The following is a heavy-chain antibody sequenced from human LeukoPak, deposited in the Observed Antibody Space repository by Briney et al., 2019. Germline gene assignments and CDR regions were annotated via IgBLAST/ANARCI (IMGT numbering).Heavy chain of an antibody. D-gene: IGHD2-8*01. CDR1: GFTSTSYW. CDR2: INGDGSAK. CDR3: SSSRASNGNY. V-gene: IGHV3-7*01. Sequence: PGGSLRPSCAPSGFTSTSYWMSWVRQAPGKGLEWVANINGDGSAKYYVDSVKGRFTISRDNAKNLLYMEMNSLRVEDSAVYYCSSSRASNGNYWGQGTLVAVSS. J-gene: IGHJ4*02.